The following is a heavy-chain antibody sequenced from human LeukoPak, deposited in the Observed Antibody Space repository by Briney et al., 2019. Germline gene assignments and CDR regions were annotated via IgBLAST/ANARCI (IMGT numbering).Heavy chain of an antibody. CDR3: ARGGLNSLLPY. D-gene: IGHD2/OR15-2a*01. Sequence: SQTLSLTCTVSGGSISNGGYYWSWIRQLPGKGLEWIGYIYYNGNTYYNPSLRSRVTISLDTFRNHFTLNLSSVTAADTAMYYCARGGLNSLLPYWGQGTLVAVSS. CDR1: GGSISNGGYY. J-gene: IGHJ4*02. V-gene: IGHV4-30-4*08. CDR2: IYYNGNT.